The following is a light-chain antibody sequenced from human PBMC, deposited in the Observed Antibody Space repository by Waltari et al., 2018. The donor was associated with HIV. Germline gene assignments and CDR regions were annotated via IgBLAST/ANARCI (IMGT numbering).Light chain of an antibody. Sequence: QSVLTEPPSASGTPGQRVTISCSGSSSNIGSNTVNWYQQLPGTAPKVLIYSNNRRPSVVPDRCAGSKSGTSASLAISGLQSEDEADYYCATWDDSLNGVVFGGGTTLTGL. CDR3: ATWDDSLNGVV. CDR2: SNN. CDR1: SSNIGSNT. J-gene: IGLJ2*01. V-gene: IGLV1-44*01.